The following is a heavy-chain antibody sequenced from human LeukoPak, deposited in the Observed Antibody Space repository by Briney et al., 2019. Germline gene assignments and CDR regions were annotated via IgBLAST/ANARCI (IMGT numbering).Heavy chain of an antibody. J-gene: IGHJ4*02. CDR1: GINFDKAW. Sequence: GGSLGLSCAASGINFDKAWMTWVRQTPGKGLEWLGLMKSKPDGETTIYAAPVKDRFIISRDDSTSTLYLQMNSLKTEDTGVYYCVTDLPTYWGQGTLVTVSS. V-gene: IGHV3-15*01. CDR2: MKSKPDGETT. CDR3: VTDLPTY.